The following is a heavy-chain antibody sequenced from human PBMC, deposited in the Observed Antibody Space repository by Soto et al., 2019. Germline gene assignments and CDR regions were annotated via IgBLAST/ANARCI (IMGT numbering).Heavy chain of an antibody. Sequence: ETLSLPGPVSGCSFSSGGYYWSWMRQPPGKGLEWIGYIYSSGSTNYNPSLKSRVTISVDTSKNQFSLKLSSVTAADTAVYYCARWVGGGDAHDYWGQGTLVTVSS. V-gene: IGHV4-61*08. D-gene: IGHD2-21*01. J-gene: IGHJ4*02. CDR2: IYSSGST. CDR3: ARWVGGGDAHDY. CDR1: GCSFSSGGYY.